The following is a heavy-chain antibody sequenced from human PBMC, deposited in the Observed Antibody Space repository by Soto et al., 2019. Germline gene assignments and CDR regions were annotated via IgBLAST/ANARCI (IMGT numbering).Heavy chain of an antibody. J-gene: IGHJ5*02. CDR1: GFTFSSYA. CDR3: AKSPGVGITIFGVVLEENWFDP. Sequence: GGSLRLSCAASGFTFSSYAMSWVRQAPGKGLEWVSAISGSGGSTYYADSVKGRFTISRDNSKNTLYLQMNSLRAEDTAVYYCAKSPGVGITIFGVVLEENWFDPWGQGTLVTVSS. V-gene: IGHV3-23*01. D-gene: IGHD3-3*01. CDR2: ISGSGGST.